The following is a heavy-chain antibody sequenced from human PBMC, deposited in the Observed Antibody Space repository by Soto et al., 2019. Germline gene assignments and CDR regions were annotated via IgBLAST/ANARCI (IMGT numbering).Heavy chain of an antibody. Sequence: QVQLVQSRAEVKKPGASVKVSCKASGYTFTSYGISWVRQAPGQGLEWMGWISAYNGNTDYAQKLQGRVTMTTDASTSTAYMELRSLRSDDTAIYYCARDQEVVASAQDNWFDPWGQRTLVTVSS. CDR3: ARDQEVVASAQDNWFDP. J-gene: IGHJ5*02. CDR1: GYTFTSYG. CDR2: ISAYNGNT. D-gene: IGHD6-13*01. V-gene: IGHV1-18*01.